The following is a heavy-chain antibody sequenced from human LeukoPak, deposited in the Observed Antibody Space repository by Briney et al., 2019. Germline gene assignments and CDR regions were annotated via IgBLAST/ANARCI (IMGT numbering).Heavy chain of an antibody. CDR2: ISGDGGST. D-gene: IGHD1-1*01. CDR1: GFTFDDYA. Sequence: GGSLRLSCAASGFTFDDYAMHWVRQAPGKGLEWVSLISGDGGSTYYADSVKGRFTISRDNSKNSLYLQMNSLRTEDTALNYCAKDIHPWIVQIRRFYYFDYWGQGTLVTVSS. J-gene: IGHJ4*02. V-gene: IGHV3-43*02. CDR3: AKDIHPWIVQIRRFYYFDY.